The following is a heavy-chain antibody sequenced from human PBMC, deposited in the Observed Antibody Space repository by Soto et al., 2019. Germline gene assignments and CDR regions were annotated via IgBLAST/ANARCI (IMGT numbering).Heavy chain of an antibody. CDR1: GFMFTSSA. Sequence: QMQVVQSGPEVKKPGTSVKVSSKTSGFMFTSSAVQWVRQARGQRLEWIGWLVVGSGNTHYAQHFQERVTLTRDMSTGKAYMELSSLRSEDTAVYYCAAVPVLRFLKWLPAYFDYWGQGTLVTVSS. V-gene: IGHV1-58*01. D-gene: IGHD3-3*01. CDR2: LVVGSGNT. J-gene: IGHJ4*02. CDR3: AAVPVLRFLKWLPAYFDY.